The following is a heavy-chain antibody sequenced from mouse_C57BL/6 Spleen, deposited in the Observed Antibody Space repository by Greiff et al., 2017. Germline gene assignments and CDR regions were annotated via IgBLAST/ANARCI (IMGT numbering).Heavy chain of an antibody. J-gene: IGHJ2*01. CDR3: ARERDYYGSTYFDY. Sequence: VQLVESGPELVKPGASVKISCKASGYSFTSYYIHWVKQRPGQGLEWIGWIYPGSGNTKYNEKFKGKATLTADTSSSTAYMQLSSLTSEDSAVYYCARERDYYGSTYFDYWGQGTTLTVSS. D-gene: IGHD1-1*01. V-gene: IGHV1-66*01. CDR2: IYPGSGNT. CDR1: GYSFTSYY.